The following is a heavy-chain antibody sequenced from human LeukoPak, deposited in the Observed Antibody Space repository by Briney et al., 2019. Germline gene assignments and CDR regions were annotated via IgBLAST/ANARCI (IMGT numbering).Heavy chain of an antibody. D-gene: IGHD4-17*01. J-gene: IGHJ4*02. Sequence: GGSRRLSCAASGFTFSTYWMHWVRQTPGNGLVWVSRIKSDGKSTAYADSVKGRFTISRDNAKNTLYLQMSSLRAEDTAVYYCARALLGDYGFDSWGQGALVTVSS. V-gene: IGHV3-74*01. CDR2: IKSDGKST. CDR1: GFTFSTYW. CDR3: ARALLGDYGFDS.